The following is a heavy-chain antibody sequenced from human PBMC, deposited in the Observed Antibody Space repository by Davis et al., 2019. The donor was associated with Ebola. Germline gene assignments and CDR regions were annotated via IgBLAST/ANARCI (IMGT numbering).Heavy chain of an antibody. D-gene: IGHD3-3*01. CDR3: ASITIFGVAYYYYYYSMDV. CDR2: THYSVRT. V-gene: IGHV4-59*06. J-gene: IGHJ6*03. CDR1: AGSISSNY. Sequence: PSETLSLTCSVSAGSISSNYWSWIRQPPGKGLEWIGYTHYSVRTSYNPSLKSRVTISVDTSKKQFSLKLTSVTAADTAVYYCASITIFGVAYYYYYYSMDVWGKGTTVTVSS.